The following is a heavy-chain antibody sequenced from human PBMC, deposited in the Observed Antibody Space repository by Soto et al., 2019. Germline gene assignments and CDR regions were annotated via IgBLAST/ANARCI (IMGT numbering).Heavy chain of an antibody. D-gene: IGHD3-10*01. V-gene: IGHV4-34*01. CDR2: INHSGST. J-gene: IGHJ3*02. CDR1: GGSFSGYY. CDR3: ARGELLLFGELLYRDDAFDS. Sequence: SETLSLTCAVYGGSFSGYYWSWIRQPPGKGLEWIGEINHSGSTNYNPSLKSRVTISVDTSKNQFSLKLSSVTAADTAVYYCARGELLLFGELLYRDDAFDSWGQGTMDTVSS.